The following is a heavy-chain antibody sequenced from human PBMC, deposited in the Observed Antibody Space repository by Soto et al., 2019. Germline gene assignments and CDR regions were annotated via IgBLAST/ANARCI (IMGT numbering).Heavy chain of an antibody. CDR1: GFPLSTSGVG. Sequence: SGPTLVNPTQTLTLTCTFSGFPLSTSGVGVGWIRQPPGKALEWLALIYWDDDKRYSPSLKSRLTITKDTSKNQVVLTMTNMDPVDTATYYCAHRRCSSTSCYGRYYFDYWGQGTQVTVSS. J-gene: IGHJ4*02. D-gene: IGHD2-2*01. V-gene: IGHV2-5*02. CDR2: IYWDDDK. CDR3: AHRRCSSTSCYGRYYFDY.